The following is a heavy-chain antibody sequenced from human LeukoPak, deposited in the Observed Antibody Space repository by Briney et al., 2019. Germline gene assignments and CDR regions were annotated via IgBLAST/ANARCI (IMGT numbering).Heavy chain of an antibody. D-gene: IGHD4-17*01. CDR1: GGSIGSSSYY. J-gene: IGHJ1*01. V-gene: IGHV4-39*07. Sequence: SETLSLTCTVSGGSIGSSSYYWGWIRQPPGKGLEWIGSIYYSGSTYYNPSLKSRVTISVDTSKNQFSLKLSSVTAADTAVYYCARASVTTGDFQHWGQGTLVTVSS. CDR3: ARASVTTGDFQH. CDR2: IYYSGST.